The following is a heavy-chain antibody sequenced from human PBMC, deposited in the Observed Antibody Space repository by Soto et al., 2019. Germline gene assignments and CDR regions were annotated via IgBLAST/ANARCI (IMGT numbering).Heavy chain of an antibody. CDR3: ARGYSSPISPGGYYYSGMDV. CDR2: ISAYNGNT. V-gene: IGHV1-18*04. D-gene: IGHD6-13*01. Sequence: QVQLVQSGAEVKKPGASVKVSCKASGYTFTSYGISWVRQAPGQGLEWMGWISAYNGNTNYAQKLQGRVTMTTDTSTSTAYMELRSLRSDDTAVYYCARGYSSPISPGGYYYSGMDVWGQGTTVTVSS. J-gene: IGHJ6*02. CDR1: GYTFTSYG.